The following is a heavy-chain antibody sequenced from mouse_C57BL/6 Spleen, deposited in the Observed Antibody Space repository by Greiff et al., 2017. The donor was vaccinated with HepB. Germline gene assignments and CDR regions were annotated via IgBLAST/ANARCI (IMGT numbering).Heavy chain of an antibody. J-gene: IGHJ2*01. D-gene: IGHD2-5*01. CDR3: ARGGSNYMDYFDY. CDR2: IYPGDGDT. Sequence: QVQLQQSGPELVKPGASVKISCKASGYAFSSSWMNWVKQRPGKGLEWIGRIYPGDGDTNYNGKFKGKATLTADKSSSTAYMQLSSLTSEDSAVYVCARGGSNYMDYFDYWGQGTTLTVSS. CDR1: GYAFSSSW. V-gene: IGHV1-82*01.